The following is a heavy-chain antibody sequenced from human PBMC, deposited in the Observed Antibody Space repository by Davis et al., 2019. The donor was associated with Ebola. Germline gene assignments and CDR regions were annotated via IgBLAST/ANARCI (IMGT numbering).Heavy chain of an antibody. CDR3: AKGDSQNL. CDR1: GFTFSNYG. CDR2: LLYDGSKE. Sequence: GGSLRLSCAASGFTFSNYGLHWVRQAPGKGLEWVAGLLYDGSKEFYADSVKGRFTISRDNSKNTLYLQMNSLRAEDTAVYYCAKGDSQNLWGQGTLVTVSS. J-gene: IGHJ4*02. D-gene: IGHD4-11*01. V-gene: IGHV3-30*18.